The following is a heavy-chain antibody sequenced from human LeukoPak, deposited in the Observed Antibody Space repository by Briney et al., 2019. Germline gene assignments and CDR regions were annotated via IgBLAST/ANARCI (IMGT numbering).Heavy chain of an antibody. CDR1: GFTFSDYY. D-gene: IGHD2-2*01. CDR3: ARRYCNSTSCYCIDY. J-gene: IGHJ4*02. CDR2: ISGSSSYT. V-gene: IGHV3-11*03. Sequence: GRSLRLSCAASGFTFSDYYMSWIRQAPGKGLEWVSYISGSSSYTNYADSVEGRFTISRDNAKKSLYLQMNSLRAEDTAVYYCARRYCNSTSCYCIDYWGQGTLVTVSS.